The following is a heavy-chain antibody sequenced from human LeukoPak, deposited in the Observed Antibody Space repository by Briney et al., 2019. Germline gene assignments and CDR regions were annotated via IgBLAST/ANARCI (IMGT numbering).Heavy chain of an antibody. CDR2: ISYDGSNK. Sequence: PGGSLRLSCAASGFTFSSYGMHWVRQAPGKGLEWVAVISYDGSNKYYADSVKGRFTISRDNSKNTLYLQMNSLRAEDTAVYYCARDVYCSSTSCDRPDYFDYWGQGTLVTVSS. V-gene: IGHV3-30*03. J-gene: IGHJ4*02. CDR1: GFTFSSYG. CDR3: ARDVYCSSTSCDRPDYFDY. D-gene: IGHD2-2*01.